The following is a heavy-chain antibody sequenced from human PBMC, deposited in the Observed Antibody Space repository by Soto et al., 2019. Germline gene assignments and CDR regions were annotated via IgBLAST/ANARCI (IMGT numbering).Heavy chain of an antibody. V-gene: IGHV3-30-3*01. Sequence: PGGSLRLSCAASGFTFSSYAMHWVRQAPGKGLEWVAVISYDGSNKYYADSVKGRFTVSRDNSKNTLYLQMNSLRAEDTAVYYCARDRFGGPTEHLGGHRTDYDSSGYPDYWGQGTLVTVSS. CDR3: ARDRFGGPTEHLGGHRTDYDSSGYPDY. CDR1: GFTFSSYA. CDR2: ISYDGSNK. D-gene: IGHD3-22*01. J-gene: IGHJ4*02.